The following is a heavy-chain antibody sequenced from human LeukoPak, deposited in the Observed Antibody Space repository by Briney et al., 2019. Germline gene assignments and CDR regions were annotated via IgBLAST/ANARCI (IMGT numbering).Heavy chain of an antibody. V-gene: IGHV4-59*01. J-gene: IGHJ4*02. CDR2: IYYSGST. D-gene: IGHD3-10*01. Sequence: SETLSLTCTVSGGSISSDYWSWIRQPPGKGLEWIGYIYYSGSTNYNPSLKSRVTISLDTSKNQFSLKLSSVTAADTAVYYCARSGSGSYGPVDYWGQGTLVTVSS. CDR3: ARSGSGSYGPVDY. CDR1: GGSISSDY.